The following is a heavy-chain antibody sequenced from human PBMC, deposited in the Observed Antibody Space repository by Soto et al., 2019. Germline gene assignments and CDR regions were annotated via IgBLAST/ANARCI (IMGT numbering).Heavy chain of an antibody. D-gene: IGHD6-6*01. Sequence: ASVKVSCKASGYTFTSYGISWVRQAPGQGLEWMGWISAYSGNTNYAQKPQGRVTMTTDTSTSTAYMELRSLRSDDTAVYYCAGFRYSSSYYYYGMDVWGQGTTVTVS. V-gene: IGHV1-18*04. CDR3: AGFRYSSSYYYYGMDV. J-gene: IGHJ6*02. CDR2: ISAYSGNT. CDR1: GYTFTSYG.